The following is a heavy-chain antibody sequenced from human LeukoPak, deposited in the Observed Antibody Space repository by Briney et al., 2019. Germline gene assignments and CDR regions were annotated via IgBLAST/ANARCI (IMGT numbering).Heavy chain of an antibody. V-gene: IGHV4-61*01. D-gene: IGHD3-10*01. CDR2: IYYSGST. CDR3: ARTGGYYFDY. J-gene: IGHJ4*02. CDR1: GASLSSGRYY. Sequence: PSETLSLTCTVSGASLSSGRYYWSWIRQPPGKGLEWIGHIYYSGSTNYNPSLKSRVNISVYTYKNLFCLDLCPLPAADTAVYHCARTGGYYFDYWGQGTLVTVSS.